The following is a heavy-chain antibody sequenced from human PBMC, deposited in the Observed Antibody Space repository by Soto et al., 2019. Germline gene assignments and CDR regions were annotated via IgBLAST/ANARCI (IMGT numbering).Heavy chain of an antibody. CDR1: GYGFASCD. CDR3: ARGATGI. CDR2: MNPNSGNT. J-gene: IGHJ3*02. Sequence: GPSVEVSWKASGYGFASCDINWVRQATGQGLEWMGWMNPNSGNTGYAQKFQGRVTMTRNTSISTAYMELSSLRSEDTAVYYCARGATGIWGQRTMVPVSS. V-gene: IGHV1-8*01.